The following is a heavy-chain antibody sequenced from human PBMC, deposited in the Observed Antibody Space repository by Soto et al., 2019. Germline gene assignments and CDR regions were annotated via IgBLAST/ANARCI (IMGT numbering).Heavy chain of an antibody. Sequence: ASVKVSCKASGYTFTGYYIHWVRQAPGQGLEWMGIISPDGGGTRYSQQLQARITMTRDTSTSTVYMELSSLRSEDTAVYYCARAPRGGVIIVITSAQIDYWGQGTLVTVSS. CDR2: ISPDGGGT. J-gene: IGHJ4*02. CDR3: ARAPRGGVIIVITSAQIDY. V-gene: IGHV1-46*01. CDR1: GYTFTGYY. D-gene: IGHD3-10*01.